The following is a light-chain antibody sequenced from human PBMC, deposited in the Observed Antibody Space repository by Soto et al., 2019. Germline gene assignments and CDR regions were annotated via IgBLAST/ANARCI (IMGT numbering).Light chain of an antibody. J-gene: IGKJ2*01. CDR1: QSISSW. CDR3: QQYYNLHT. CDR2: RAS. Sequence: DIQMTQSPSTLPASVGDRVTITCRASQSISSWLAWYQQKPGKAPKLLIYRASSLESEIPSRFSGSGSGTEFTLTISSLQPDDFATYYCQQYYNLHTFGQGTKLEIK. V-gene: IGKV1-5*03.